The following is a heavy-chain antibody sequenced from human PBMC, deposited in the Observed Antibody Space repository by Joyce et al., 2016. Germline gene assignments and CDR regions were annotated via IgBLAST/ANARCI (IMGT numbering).Heavy chain of an antibody. V-gene: IGHV5-10-1*03. CDR3: TRTYYGLGTYYFDY. CDR2: IEPDDSYT. D-gene: IGHD3-10*01. J-gene: IGHJ4*02. Sequence: EVQLVQSGAEVKKPGESLRISCKFSGYSFTTYWRSWVRQMPGKGLEWMGKIEPDDSYTNYSPSVQGHVIIAADKSISTAYLQWNSLKASDTALYYCTRTYYGLGTYYFDYWGQGTQVTVSS. CDR1: GYSFTTYW.